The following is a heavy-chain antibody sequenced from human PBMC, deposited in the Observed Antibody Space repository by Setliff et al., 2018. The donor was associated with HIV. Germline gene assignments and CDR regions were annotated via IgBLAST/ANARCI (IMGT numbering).Heavy chain of an antibody. V-gene: IGHV3-23*01. D-gene: IGHD6-19*01. J-gene: IGHJ4*02. Sequence: PGGSLRLSCAASGFTFSSYAMSWVRQAPGKGLEWVSAISGSGGSTYYADSVKGRFTISRDNSKNTLYLQMNSLRAEDTAVYYCAKPLPTANGWHRVFDCWGQGTSVTVSS. CDR2: ISGSGGST. CDR1: GFTFSSYA. CDR3: AKPLPTANGWHRVFDC.